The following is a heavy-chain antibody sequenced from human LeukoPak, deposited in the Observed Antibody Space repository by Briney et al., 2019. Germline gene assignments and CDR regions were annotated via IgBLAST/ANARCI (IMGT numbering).Heavy chain of an antibody. Sequence: SETLSLTCAVYGGSFSGYYWSWIRQPPGKGLEWIGYIYYSGSTNYNPSLKSRVTISVDTSKNQFSLKLSSVTAADTAVYYCARHFGYYDSSGPPDAFDIWGQGTMVTVSS. J-gene: IGHJ3*02. CDR2: IYYSGST. D-gene: IGHD3-22*01. CDR1: GGSFSGYY. V-gene: IGHV4-59*08. CDR3: ARHFGYYDSSGPPDAFDI.